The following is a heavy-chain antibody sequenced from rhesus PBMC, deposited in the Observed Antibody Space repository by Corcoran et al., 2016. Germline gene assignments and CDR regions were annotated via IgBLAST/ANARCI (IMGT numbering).Heavy chain of an antibody. CDR1: GFSLTTPGMG. CDR3: ARGRWDYSTHYYYGFDS. J-gene: IGHJ6*01. D-gene: IGHD3S6*01. V-gene: IGHV2-174*01. Sequence: QVTLKESGPALVKPTQTLTLTCTFSGFSLTTPGMGVGWIRQPPGKALEWLALNYWDDDKRYNTSLTSRLTMSKDTSKTQVVLTMTNLDLLATATYYWARGRWDYSTHYYYGFDSWGQGVVVAVSS. CDR2: NYWDDDK.